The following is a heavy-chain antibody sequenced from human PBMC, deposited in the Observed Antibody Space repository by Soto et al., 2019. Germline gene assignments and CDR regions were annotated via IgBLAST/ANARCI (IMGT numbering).Heavy chain of an antibody. J-gene: IGHJ4*02. Sequence: ASVKVSCKASGYIFTSYAMHWVRQAPGQRLEWMGWINAGNGNTKYSQKFQGRVTMTTDTSTSTAYMELRSLRSDDTAVYYCARGSGHSGSYSDYWGQGTLVTVSS. CDR3: ARGSGHSGSYSDY. CDR2: INAGNGNT. V-gene: IGHV1-3*01. CDR1: GYIFTSYA. D-gene: IGHD1-26*01.